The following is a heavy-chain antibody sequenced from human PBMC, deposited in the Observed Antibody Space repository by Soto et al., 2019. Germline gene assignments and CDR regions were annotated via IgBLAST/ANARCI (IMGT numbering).Heavy chain of an antibody. CDR1: GFTFSSYG. CDR3: ATGRELGDYYYYYGMDV. V-gene: IGHV3-33*01. J-gene: IGHJ6*04. CDR2: IWYDGSNK. Sequence: RSLRLSCPAPGFTFSSYGIHWVRQAPGKGLGGVAVIWYDGSNKYYADSAKDRFTIAVDNSKNTLYLQMNSLRAEDTVVYYCATGRELGDYYYYYGMDVGGKGPRVTFSS. D-gene: IGHD7-27*01.